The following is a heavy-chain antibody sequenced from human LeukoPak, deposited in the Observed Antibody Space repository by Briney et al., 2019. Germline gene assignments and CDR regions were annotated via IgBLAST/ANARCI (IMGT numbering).Heavy chain of an antibody. CDR2: IYSGGST. D-gene: IGHD3-10*01. V-gene: IGHV3-53*01. Sequence: GGSLRLSCAASGFNVSSNYMSWVRQAPGKGLEGVSVIYSGGSTYYADSVKGRFTISRDNSKNTLYLQMNSLRAEDTAVYYCASGSGSYRTPYYYMDVWGKGTTVTVSS. CDR1: GFNVSSNY. CDR3: ASGSGSYRTPYYYMDV. J-gene: IGHJ6*03.